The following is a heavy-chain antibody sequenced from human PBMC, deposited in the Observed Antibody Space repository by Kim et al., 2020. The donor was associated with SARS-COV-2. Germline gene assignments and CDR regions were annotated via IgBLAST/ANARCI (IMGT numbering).Heavy chain of an antibody. Sequence: GGSLRLSCAASGFTFSSYWMSWVRQAPGKGLEWVANIKQDGSEKYYVDSVKGRFTISRDNAKNSLYLQMNSLRAEDTAVYYCARDSSSWAFFPNPVIDYWGQGTLVTVSS. CDR2: IKQDGSEK. CDR1: GFTFSSYW. CDR3: ARDSSSWAFFPNPVIDY. J-gene: IGHJ4*02. V-gene: IGHV3-7*03. D-gene: IGHD6-13*01.